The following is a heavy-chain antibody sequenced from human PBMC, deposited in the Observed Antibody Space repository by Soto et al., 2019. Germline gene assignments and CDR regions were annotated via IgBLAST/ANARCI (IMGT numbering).Heavy chain of an antibody. CDR1: GYTFTSYG. CDR3: AREEGEYYYDSSGYYDNWFDP. V-gene: IGHV1-18*04. D-gene: IGHD3-22*01. Sequence: EASVKVSCKASGYTFTSYGISWVRQAPGQGLEWMGWISAYNGNTNYAQKLQGRVTMTTDTSTSTAYMELRSLRSDDTAVYYCAREEGEYYYDSSGYYDNWFDPWGQGTLVTVSS. CDR2: ISAYNGNT. J-gene: IGHJ5*02.